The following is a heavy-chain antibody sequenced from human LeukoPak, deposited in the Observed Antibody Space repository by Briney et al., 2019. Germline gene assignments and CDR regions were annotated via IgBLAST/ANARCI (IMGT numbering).Heavy chain of an antibody. CDR1: GGSISSYY. Sequence: SDTLSLICTVSGGSISSYYWSWLRQPAGKGLEWIGRIYTRGSTNQNPSLKSPVTISVDKSKYQFTLKLSSVTAADTAVYYCARDFSERWFDRWGQGTLVTVSS. CDR3: ARDFSERWFDR. D-gene: IGHD5-24*01. CDR2: IYTRGST. J-gene: IGHJ5*02. V-gene: IGHV4-4*07.